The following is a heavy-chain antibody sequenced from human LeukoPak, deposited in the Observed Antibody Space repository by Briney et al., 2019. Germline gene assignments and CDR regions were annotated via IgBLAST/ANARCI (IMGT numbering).Heavy chain of an antibody. CDR3: AKDRTAGYDGLVDY. CDR1: GFTFSNYG. Sequence: PGRSLRLSCAASGFTFSNYGMHWVRQAPGKGLEWVAVISYDGSNKYYTDSVKGRFTISRDNSKNTLYLQMNSLRAEDTAVYYFAKDRTAGYDGLVDYWGQGTLVTVSS. J-gene: IGHJ4*02. V-gene: IGHV3-30*18. D-gene: IGHD5-12*01. CDR2: ISYDGSNK.